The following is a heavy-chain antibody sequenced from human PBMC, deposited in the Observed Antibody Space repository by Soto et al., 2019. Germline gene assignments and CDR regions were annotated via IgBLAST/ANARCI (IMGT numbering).Heavy chain of an antibody. V-gene: IGHV3-30-3*01. Sequence: GESLKISCAASGFTFSSYAMHWVRQAPGKGLEWVAVISYDGSNKYYADSVKGRFTISRDNSKNTLYLQMNSLRAEDTAVYYCASLPIAARPHFDYWGQGTLVPSPQ. CDR3: ASLPIAARPHFDY. CDR1: GFTFSSYA. J-gene: IGHJ4*02. D-gene: IGHD6-6*01. CDR2: ISYDGSNK.